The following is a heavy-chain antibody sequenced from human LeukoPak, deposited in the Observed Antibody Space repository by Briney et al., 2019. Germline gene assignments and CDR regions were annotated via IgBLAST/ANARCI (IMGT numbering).Heavy chain of an antibody. CDR1: GFTFSSYA. Sequence: PGGSLRLSCAASGFTFSSYAMSWVRQAPGKGLEWVSAISGSGGSTHYADSVKGRFAVSRDNSKNTLYLQMNSLRAEDTAVYYCAKDRSWIQLWQLNIDYWGQGTLVTVSS. D-gene: IGHD5-18*01. CDR3: AKDRSWIQLWQLNIDY. V-gene: IGHV3-23*01. CDR2: ISGSGGST. J-gene: IGHJ4*02.